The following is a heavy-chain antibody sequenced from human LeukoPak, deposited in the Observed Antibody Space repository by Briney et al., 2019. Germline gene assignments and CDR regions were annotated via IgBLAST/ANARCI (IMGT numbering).Heavy chain of an antibody. V-gene: IGHV4-31*03. Sequence: SETLSLTCTVSGGSISSGGYYWSWIRQHPGKGLEWIGYIYYSGSTYYNPSLKSRVTISVDTYKNQFSLKLSSVTAADTAVYYCARVEIYYDSSGYYGNYYFDYWGQGTLVTVSS. CDR1: GGSISSGGYY. J-gene: IGHJ4*02. CDR3: ARVEIYYDSSGYYGNYYFDY. CDR2: IYYSGST. D-gene: IGHD3-22*01.